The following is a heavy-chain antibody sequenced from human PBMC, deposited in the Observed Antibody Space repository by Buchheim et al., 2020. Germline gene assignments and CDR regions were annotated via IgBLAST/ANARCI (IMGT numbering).Heavy chain of an antibody. CDR1: GFTFSSYE. CDR2: ISSSGSTI. CDR3: ARDRWGYDILTGYYMVENFDI. V-gene: IGHV3-48*03. Sequence: EVQLVESGGGLVQPGGSLRLSCAASGFTFSSYEMNWVRQAPGKGLEWVSYISSSGSTIYYADSVKGRFTISRDNAKNSLYLQMNSLRAEDTAVYYCARDRWGYDILTGYYMVENFDIWGQGT. J-gene: IGHJ3*02. D-gene: IGHD3-9*01.